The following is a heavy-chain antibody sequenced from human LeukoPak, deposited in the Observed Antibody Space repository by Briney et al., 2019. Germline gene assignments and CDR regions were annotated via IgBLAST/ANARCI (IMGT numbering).Heavy chain of an antibody. J-gene: IGHJ5*02. CDR2: IYYSGST. Sequence: SETLSLTCAVYGGSFSGYYWSWIRQPPGRGLEWIGYIYYSGSTNYNPSLKSRVTISVDTSKNQFSLKLSSVTAADTAVYYCARVGLDGRGANWFDPWGQGTLVTVSS. D-gene: IGHD3-10*01. CDR3: ARVGLDGRGANWFDP. V-gene: IGHV4-59*01. CDR1: GGSFSGYY.